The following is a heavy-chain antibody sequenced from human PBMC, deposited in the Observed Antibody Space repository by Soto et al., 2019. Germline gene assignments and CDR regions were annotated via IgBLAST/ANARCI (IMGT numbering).Heavy chain of an antibody. CDR2: LNAGDGNT. CDR1: GYTFTTHA. D-gene: IGHD1-1*01. V-gene: IGHV1-3*01. J-gene: IGHJ3*02. Sequence: QAHLVQSGAAVKEAGASVKVSCRASGYTFTTHAIHWVRQAPGQRLEWLGWLNAGDGNTKYSQRFQGRITFTRDTSATTAYMELSSLTSEDTAVYYCATDTTTIFFNVFDIWGQGTMVAVSS. CDR3: ATDTTTIFFNVFDI.